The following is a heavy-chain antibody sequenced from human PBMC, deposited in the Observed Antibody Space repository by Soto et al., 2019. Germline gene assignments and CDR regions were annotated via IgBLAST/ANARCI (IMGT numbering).Heavy chain of an antibody. CDR3: ARTAGSGWYFDY. CDR1: GFTFSSYG. J-gene: IGHJ4*02. CDR2: IWYDGSNK. V-gene: IGHV3-33*01. D-gene: IGHD6-19*01. Sequence: QVQLVESGGGVVQPGRSLRLSCAASGFTFSSYGMHWVRQAPGKGLEWVAVIWYDGSNKYYADSVKGRFTISRDNSKNTLYLQMNSLRDEDTAVYYCARTAGSGWYFDYWGQGTLVTVSS.